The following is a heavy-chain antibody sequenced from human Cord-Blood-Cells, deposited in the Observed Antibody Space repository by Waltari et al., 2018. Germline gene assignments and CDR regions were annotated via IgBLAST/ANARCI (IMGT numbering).Heavy chain of an antibody. V-gene: IGHV3-48*02. CDR3: AREKGSSSWYWFDP. Sequence: GQLVESGGGLVQPGGSLRLSCAASGFTFSSYSMNWVCQAPGKGVEWVSYISSSSSTIYYADPVKGRFTISRDNAKNSLYLQMNSLRDEDTAVYYCAREKGSSSWYWFDPWGQGTLVTVSS. CDR1: GFTFSSYS. J-gene: IGHJ5*02. D-gene: IGHD6-13*01. CDR2: ISSSSSTI.